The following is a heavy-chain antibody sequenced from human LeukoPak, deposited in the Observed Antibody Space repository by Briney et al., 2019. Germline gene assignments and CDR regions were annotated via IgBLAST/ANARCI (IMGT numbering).Heavy chain of an antibody. D-gene: IGHD5-18*01. V-gene: IGHV4-34*01. Sequence: SETLSLTCAVYGGSFSGYYWSWIRQPPGKGLEWIGEINHSGSTNYNPSLKSRVTISVDTSKNQFSLKLSSVTAADTAVYYCARRVGGYSYGPRVRDYWGQGTLVTVSS. CDR3: ARRVGGYSYGPRVRDY. CDR2: INHSGST. CDR1: GGSFSGYY. J-gene: IGHJ4*02.